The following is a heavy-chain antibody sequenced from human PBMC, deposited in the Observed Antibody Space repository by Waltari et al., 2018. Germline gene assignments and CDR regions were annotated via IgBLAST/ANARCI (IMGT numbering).Heavy chain of an antibody. V-gene: IGHV4-39*07. CDR3: ARDAHCTGGVCLYYFDY. Sequence: QPQLQESGPGLVKPSETLSLTCTVSGGSISSSSYYWGWIRQPPGKGLEWIGSIYYSGSTYYNPSLKSRVTISVDTSKNQFSLKLSSVTAADTAVYYCARDAHCTGGVCLYYFDYWGQGTLVTVSS. D-gene: IGHD2-8*02. CDR2: IYYSGST. J-gene: IGHJ4*02. CDR1: GGSISSSSYY.